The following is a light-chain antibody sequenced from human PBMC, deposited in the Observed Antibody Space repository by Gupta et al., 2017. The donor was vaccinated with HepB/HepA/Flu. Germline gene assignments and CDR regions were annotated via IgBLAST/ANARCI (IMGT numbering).Light chain of an antibody. Sequence: DIKVTKSPSSLSASVGDRVTITCRTSQNIGRYLNWYQQKPGKPPKILIYAASSSQTGVPARFSGSGSGTEFTLTISSLQSEDFATYYCQHRNNTPRTFGQGTKLEI. CDR1: QNIGRY. CDR3: QHRNNTPRT. J-gene: IGKJ2*02. CDR2: AAS. V-gene: IGKV1-39*01.